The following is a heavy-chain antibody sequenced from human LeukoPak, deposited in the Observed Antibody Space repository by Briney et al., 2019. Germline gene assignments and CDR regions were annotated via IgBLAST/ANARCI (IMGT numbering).Heavy chain of an antibody. CDR3: ARLRALADTPDWFDP. V-gene: IGHV4-39*01. D-gene: IGHD6-19*01. CDR2: IHFRGNT. J-gene: IGHJ5*02. CDR1: GGSIRSSSYY. Sequence: SETLSLTCTVSGGSIRSSSYYWACIRQPPGKGLEWIGSIHFRGNTYYNPSLKSRVTISVDTSKNQFSLKLSSVTAADTAVYYCARLRALADTPDWFDPWGQGTLVTVSS.